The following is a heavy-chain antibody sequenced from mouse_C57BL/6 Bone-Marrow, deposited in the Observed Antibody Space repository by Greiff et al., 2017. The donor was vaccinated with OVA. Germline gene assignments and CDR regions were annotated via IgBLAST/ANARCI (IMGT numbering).Heavy chain of an antibody. Sequence: VKLMESGAELVRPGTSVKVSCKASGYAFTNYLLEWVKQRPGQGLEWIGVLNPGSGGTNYNEKFKGKATLTADKSSSTAYMQLSSLTSEDSAVYFCARSLIYYYGSRDFDYWGQGTTLTVSS. D-gene: IGHD1-1*01. CDR3: ARSLIYYYGSRDFDY. CDR1: GYAFTNYL. V-gene: IGHV1-54*01. CDR2: LNPGSGGT. J-gene: IGHJ2*01.